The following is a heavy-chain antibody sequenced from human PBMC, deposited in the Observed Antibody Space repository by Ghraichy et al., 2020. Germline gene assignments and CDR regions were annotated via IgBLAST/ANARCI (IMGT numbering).Heavy chain of an antibody. CDR3: AKSLDLLRYFHWLPDS. CDR2: ISYDGSSE. J-gene: IGHJ4*02. D-gene: IGHD3-9*01. Sequence: GGSLRLSCTASGFNFSSYDMHWVRQAPGKGLEWVAIISYDGSSEYCADSVKGRFTTSRDNSKNSLYLQMNSLQVDDTAVYYCAKSLDLLRYFHWLPDSWGQGALVTVSS. CDR1: GFNFSSYD. V-gene: IGHV3-30*18.